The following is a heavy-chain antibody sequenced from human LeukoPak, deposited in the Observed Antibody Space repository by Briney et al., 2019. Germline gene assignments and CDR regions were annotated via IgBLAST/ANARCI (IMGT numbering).Heavy chain of an antibody. J-gene: IGHJ4*02. Sequence: GGSLRLSCAASGFTFSRYAMHWLRQAPGKWPEWVAVIAFDGNKKYYADSVKGRFTISRDNSRNTPFLQMNRLRVGDAAVYLCARDDSDVDMAAAIYREGDYFDSWGQGTLVTVSS. V-gene: IGHV3-30*04. CDR2: IAFDGNKK. D-gene: IGHD5-12*01. CDR3: ARDDSDVDMAAAIYREGDYFDS. CDR1: GFTFSRYA.